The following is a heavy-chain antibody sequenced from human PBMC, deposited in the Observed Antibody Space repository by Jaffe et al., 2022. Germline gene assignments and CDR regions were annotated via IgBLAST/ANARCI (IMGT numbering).Heavy chain of an antibody. CDR1: GGTFSSYA. D-gene: IGHD4-17*01. V-gene: IGHV1-69*01. CDR3: ARDRNGYGGDYYYYYMDV. Sequence: QVQLVQSGAEVKKPGSSVKVSCKASGGTFSSYAISWVRQAPGQGLEWMGGIIPIFGTANYAQKFQGRVTITADESTSTAYMELSSLRSEDTAVYYCARDRNGYGGDYYYYYMDVWGKGTTVTVSS. J-gene: IGHJ6*03. CDR2: IIPIFGTA.